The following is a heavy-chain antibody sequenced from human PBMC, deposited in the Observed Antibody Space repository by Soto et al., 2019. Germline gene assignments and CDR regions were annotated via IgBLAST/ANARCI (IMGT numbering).Heavy chain of an antibody. CDR3: ARAMHACFPHYYDP. V-gene: IGHV4-59*13. CDR2: TSYTRNT. J-gene: IGHJ5*02. CDR1: GGFIMFYH. D-gene: IGHD1-26*01. Sequence: SETLSLTCIVSGGFIMFYHWSWIRQFPGEGLGWIAYTSYTRNTKSDWSLKSRVTRSMDASKSRLSLKLTSVTAADTAVYYCARAMHACFPHYYDPWGRGTLVNVSS.